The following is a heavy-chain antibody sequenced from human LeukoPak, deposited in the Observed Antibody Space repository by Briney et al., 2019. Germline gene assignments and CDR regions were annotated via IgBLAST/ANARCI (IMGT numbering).Heavy chain of an antibody. D-gene: IGHD3-22*01. CDR3: ARRLYDSSGYYYGGGSTTYYFDY. CDR2: IYPGDSDT. CDR1: GYSFTSYW. V-gene: IGHV5-51*01. J-gene: IGHJ4*02. Sequence: GESLKISCKGSGYSFTSYWIGWVRQMPGKGLEWMGIIYPGDSDTRYSPSFQGQVTISADKSISTAYLQWSSLKASDTAMYYCARRLYDSSGYYYGGGSTTYYFDYWGQGTLVTVSS.